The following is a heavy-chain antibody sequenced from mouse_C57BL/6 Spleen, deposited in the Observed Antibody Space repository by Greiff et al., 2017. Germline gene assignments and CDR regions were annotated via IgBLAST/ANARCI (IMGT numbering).Heavy chain of an antibody. J-gene: IGHJ3*01. CDR2: ISYDGSN. Sequence: ESGPGLVKPSQSLSLTCSVTGYSITSGYYWNWIRQFPGNKLEWMGYISYDGSNNYNPSLKNRISITRDTSKNQFFLKLNSVTTEDTATYYCARGEPDSSAWFAYWGQGTLVTVSA. V-gene: IGHV3-6*01. CDR1: GYSITSGYY. CDR3: ARGEPDSSAWFAY. D-gene: IGHD3-2*01.